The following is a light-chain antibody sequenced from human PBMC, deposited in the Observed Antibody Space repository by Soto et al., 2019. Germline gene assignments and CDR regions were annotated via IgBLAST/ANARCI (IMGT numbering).Light chain of an antibody. CDR1: QSLSSY. J-gene: IGKJ1*01. CDR2: AAS. CDR3: QQSYSTSWT. Sequence: DIQMTQSPSSLSASVGDRVTITCRASQSLSSYLNWNQPKPGKAPKLLIYAASSLQSGAPARFSASGSGTEFSLTISSLHPEDFATYYCQQSYSTSWTFGQGTKVDIK. V-gene: IGKV1-39*01.